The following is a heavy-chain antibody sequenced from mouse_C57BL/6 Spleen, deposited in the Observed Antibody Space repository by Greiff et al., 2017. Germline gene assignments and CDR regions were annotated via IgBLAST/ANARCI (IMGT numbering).Heavy chain of an antibody. Sequence: VKLMESGPGLVAPSQSLSITCTVSGFSLTSYAISWVRQPPGKGLEWLGVIWTGGGTNYNSALKSRLSISKDNSKSQVFLKMNSLQTDDTARYYCARIPYYGSSYVGFDYWGQGTTLTVSS. J-gene: IGHJ2*01. D-gene: IGHD1-1*01. CDR1: GFSLTSYA. CDR2: IWTGGGT. CDR3: ARIPYYGSSYVGFDY. V-gene: IGHV2-9-1*01.